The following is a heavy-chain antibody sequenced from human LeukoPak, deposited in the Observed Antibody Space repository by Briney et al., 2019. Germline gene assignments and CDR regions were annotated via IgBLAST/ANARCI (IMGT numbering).Heavy chain of an antibody. CDR2: ISNNGGYT. Sequence: GGSLRLSCAASGFTFSSSAMSWVRQVPGKGLEWVSGISNNGGYTYYADSVQGRFTISRDNSKSTLCLQMNSLRAEDTAVYYCAKQLGYCSDGSCYFPYWGQGTLVTVSS. J-gene: IGHJ4*02. CDR1: GFTFSSSA. D-gene: IGHD2-15*01. CDR3: AKQLGYCSDGSCYFPY. V-gene: IGHV3-23*01.